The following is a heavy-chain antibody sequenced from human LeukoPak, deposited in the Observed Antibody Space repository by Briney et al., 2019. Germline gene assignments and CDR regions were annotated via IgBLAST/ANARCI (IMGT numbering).Heavy chain of an antibody. V-gene: IGHV3-48*03. CDR2: ISSSGSTI. CDR1: GFTFSSYE. D-gene: IGHD6-6*01. J-gene: IGHJ4*02. Sequence: PGGSLRLSCAASGFTFSSYEMNWVRQAPGKGLEWVSYISSSGSTIYYADSVKGRFTISRDNAKNSLYLQMNSLRAEDTAVYYCARESYSSSSGADYWGQGPLVTVSS. CDR3: ARESYSSSSGADY.